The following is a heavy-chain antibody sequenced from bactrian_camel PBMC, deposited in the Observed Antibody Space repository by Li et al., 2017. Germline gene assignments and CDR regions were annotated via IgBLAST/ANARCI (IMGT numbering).Heavy chain of an antibody. CDR1: GSGYISGTAC. Sequence: HVQLVESGGGSVQAGGSLTLSCAASGSGYISGTACMGWFRQVPGKEREGVAAIAPATGTTFYSDSVKGRFTISKDIAKNTLYLQMNSLEPEDTAMYFCAAAFSWGRCSLALHEFNYWGQGTQVTVS. V-gene: IGHV3S54*01. J-gene: IGHJ4*01. D-gene: IGHD5*01. CDR3: AAAFSWGRCSLALHEFNY. CDR2: IAPATGTT.